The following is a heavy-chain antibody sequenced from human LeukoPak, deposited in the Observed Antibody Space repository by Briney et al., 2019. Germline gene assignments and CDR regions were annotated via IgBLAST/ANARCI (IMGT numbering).Heavy chain of an antibody. Sequence: PSETLSLTCTVSGDSISSYYWTWIRQPPGKGLEWLGHIFYSGSTYSNPSLKSRVTMSIDTSRNQFSLKLSSVTAADSAMYFCARGVPHDFWSGLVPDYYFYYMDVWGKGTTVTVSS. D-gene: IGHD3-3*01. CDR3: ARGVPHDFWSGLVPDYYFYYMDV. J-gene: IGHJ6*03. V-gene: IGHV4-59*01. CDR1: GDSISSYY. CDR2: IFYSGST.